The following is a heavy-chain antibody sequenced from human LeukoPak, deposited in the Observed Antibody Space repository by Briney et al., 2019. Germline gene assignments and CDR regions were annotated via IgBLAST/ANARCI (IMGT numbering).Heavy chain of an antibody. Sequence: GGSLRLSCAASGFTFRSYTMHWVRQAPGKGLEWVAVISNDGSNKYYAESVKGRSTISRDNTNNTLYLQMNSLRAEDTAVYYCAKGSLLWFGELFPVAFDIWGQGTMVTVSS. CDR3: AKGSLLWFGELFPVAFDI. V-gene: IGHV3-30*04. J-gene: IGHJ3*02. D-gene: IGHD3-10*01. CDR2: ISNDGSNK. CDR1: GFTFRSYT.